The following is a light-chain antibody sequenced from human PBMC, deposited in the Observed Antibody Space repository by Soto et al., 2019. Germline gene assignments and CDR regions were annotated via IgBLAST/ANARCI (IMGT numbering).Light chain of an antibody. CDR1: QSVSTN. CDR3: QQYNTWPRT. Sequence: EIVMTQSPATLSVSPGERATLSCRASQSVSTNLAWYQQKPGQAPRLLIYGASTRATAVPARFTASGSGTEFTLTISSLQSEDFAVYYCQQYNTWPRTFGQGTKVDIK. CDR2: GAS. J-gene: IGKJ1*01. V-gene: IGKV3-15*01.